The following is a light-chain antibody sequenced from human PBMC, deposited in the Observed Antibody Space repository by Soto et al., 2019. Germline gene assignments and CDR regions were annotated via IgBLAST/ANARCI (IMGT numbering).Light chain of an antibody. CDR3: SSYTSSSTPYV. Sequence: QSALTQPASVSGSPGQSITISCTETSSDVGGYNSVSWYQQHPGKAPKLMIYDVSNRPSGVSNRFSGSKSGNTASLTISGLQAEDDADYYCSSYTSSSTPYVFGPGTKVTVL. J-gene: IGLJ1*01. CDR2: DVS. CDR1: SSDVGGYNS. V-gene: IGLV2-14*03.